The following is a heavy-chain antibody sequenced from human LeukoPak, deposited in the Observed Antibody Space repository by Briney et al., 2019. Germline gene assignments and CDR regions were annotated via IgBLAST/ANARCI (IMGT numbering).Heavy chain of an antibody. Sequence: PSETLSLTCTVSGYSISSGYYWGWIRQPPGKGLEWIGSIYHSGSTYYNPSLKSRVTISVDTSKNQFSLKLSSVTAADTAVYYCAREDYYGSGSYYNYYFDYWGQGTLVTVSS. CDR1: GYSISSGYY. D-gene: IGHD3-10*01. CDR2: IYHSGST. V-gene: IGHV4-38-2*02. J-gene: IGHJ4*02. CDR3: AREDYYGSGSYYNYYFDY.